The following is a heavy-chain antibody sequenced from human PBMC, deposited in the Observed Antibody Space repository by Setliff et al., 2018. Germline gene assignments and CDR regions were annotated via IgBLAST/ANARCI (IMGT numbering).Heavy chain of an antibody. J-gene: IGHJ6*03. V-gene: IGHV3-74*01. D-gene: IGHD3-3*01. CDR3: ARHYIGLGFYYMDV. CDR2: INSDGSTT. CDR1: GFAFNTYW. Sequence: PGGSLRLSCAASGFAFNTYWMHWVRQTPGKGLVWVSRINSDGSTTNYADSVKGRFTISRDNAKNALFLQMNSLRAEDTAVYYCARHYIGLGFYYMDVWGKGTTVTVSS.